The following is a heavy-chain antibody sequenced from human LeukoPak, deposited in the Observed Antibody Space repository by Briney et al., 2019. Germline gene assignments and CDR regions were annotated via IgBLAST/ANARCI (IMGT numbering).Heavy chain of an antibody. D-gene: IGHD5-12*01. J-gene: IGHJ4*02. CDR1: GGSISSGGYY. CDR3: ARGRGYSDYVYDY. V-gene: IGHV4-30-2*01. Sequence: PSETLSLTCTVSGGSISSGGYYWSWIRQPPGKGLEWIGYVYHSGSTYYNPSLMSRVTISVDRSKNQFSLKLSSVTAADTAVYYCARGRGYSDYVYDYWGQGTLVTVSS. CDR2: VYHSGST.